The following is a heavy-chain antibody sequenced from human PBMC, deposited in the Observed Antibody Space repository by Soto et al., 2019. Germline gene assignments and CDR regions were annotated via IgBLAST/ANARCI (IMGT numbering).Heavy chain of an antibody. CDR1: GYTFTSYG. V-gene: IGHV1-18*01. D-gene: IGHD3-22*01. CDR3: ARGGERITMIVVVPATFDY. CDR2: ISAYNGNT. J-gene: IGHJ4*02. Sequence: ASVKVSCKASGYTFTSYGISWVRQAPGQGLEWMGWISAYNGNTNYAQKLQGRVTMTTDTSTSTAYMELRSLRSDDTAVYYCARGGERITMIVVVPATFDYWGQGTLVTVSS.